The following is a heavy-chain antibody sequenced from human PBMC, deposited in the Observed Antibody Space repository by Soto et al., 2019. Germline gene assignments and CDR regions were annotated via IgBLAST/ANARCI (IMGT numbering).Heavy chain of an antibody. D-gene: IGHD2-8*01. CDR2: ISAYIGTT. Sequence: GASVKIACKASGHTCSSYGISWVRQAHGQGPAWVGWISAYIGTTYYAQKIQGRVTMTADTSTNPAYMELRSLRSDDTAVYYCARDGVGYCSNDICYTKSLDYWGQGTPVTVSS. CDR3: ARDGVGYCSNDICYTKSLDY. V-gene: IGHV1-18*01. J-gene: IGHJ4*02. CDR1: GHTCSSYG.